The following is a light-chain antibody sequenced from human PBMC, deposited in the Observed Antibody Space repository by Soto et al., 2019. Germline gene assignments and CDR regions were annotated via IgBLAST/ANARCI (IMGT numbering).Light chain of an antibody. CDR3: QQYYRYPPA. J-gene: IGKJ3*01. Sequence: DIQMTQSPSTLSASVGYRFTITCRASQSISSWLAWYQQKPGKAPKLLVYDASSLESGVPSRFSGSGSGTEFTLTISSLQPDDFATYYCQQYYRYPPAFGPGTTGDIK. CDR2: DAS. CDR1: QSISSW. V-gene: IGKV1-5*01.